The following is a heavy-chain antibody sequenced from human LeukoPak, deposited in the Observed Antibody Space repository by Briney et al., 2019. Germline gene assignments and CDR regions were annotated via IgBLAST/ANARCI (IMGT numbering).Heavy chain of an antibody. CDR1: GFTFSSYG. Sequence: GGSLRLSCAASGFTFSSYGMHWVRQAPGKGLEWVAFIRYDGSNKYYADSVKGRFTISRDTSKNTVYLQMNTLRAEDSALYYCTRIGLGYRLGNGLDAWGQGTQVTVSS. V-gene: IGHV3-30*02. CDR3: TRIGLGYRLGNGLDA. CDR2: IRYDGSNK. J-gene: IGHJ5*02. D-gene: IGHD5-18*01.